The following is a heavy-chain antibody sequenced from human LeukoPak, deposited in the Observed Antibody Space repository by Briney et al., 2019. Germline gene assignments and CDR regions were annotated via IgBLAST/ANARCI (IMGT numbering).Heavy chain of an antibody. D-gene: IGHD3-10*01. CDR2: INHSGST. CDR1: GGSFSGYY. Sequence: SETLSLTCAVYGGSFSGYYWSWIRQPPGKGLEWIGEINHSGSTNYNPSLKSRVTISVDTSKNQFSLKLSSVTAADTAVYYCARGWGSGSYQGGYWGQGTLVTVSS. CDR3: ARGWGSGSYQGGY. J-gene: IGHJ4*02. V-gene: IGHV4-34*01.